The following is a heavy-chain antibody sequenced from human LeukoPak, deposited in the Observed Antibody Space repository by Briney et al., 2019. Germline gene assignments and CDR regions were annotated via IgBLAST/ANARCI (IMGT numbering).Heavy chain of an antibody. CDR1: GYY. D-gene: IGHD3-10*01. CDR3: ARDHGSGSYYADY. Sequence: ASVKVSCKASGYYMHWVRQAPGQGLEWMGWINPNSGGTNYAQKFQGRVTMTRDTSISTAYMELSRLRSDDTAVYYCARDHGSGSYYADYWGQGTLVTVSS. CDR2: INPNSGGT. J-gene: IGHJ4*02. V-gene: IGHV1-2*02.